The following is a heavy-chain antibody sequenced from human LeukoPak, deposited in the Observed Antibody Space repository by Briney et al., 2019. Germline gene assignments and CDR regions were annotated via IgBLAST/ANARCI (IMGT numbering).Heavy chain of an antibody. D-gene: IGHD3-22*01. CDR3: ARAHDSSGYARYYYYGMDV. V-gene: IGHV4-4*07. J-gene: IGHJ6*02. CDR1: GGSTSSYY. Sequence: SETLSLTCTVSGGSTSSYYWSWIRQPAGKGLEWIGRIYTSGSTNYNPSLKSRVTMSVDTSKNQFSLKLSSVTAADTAVYYCARAHDSSGYARYYYYGMDVWGQGTTVTVSS. CDR2: IYTSGST.